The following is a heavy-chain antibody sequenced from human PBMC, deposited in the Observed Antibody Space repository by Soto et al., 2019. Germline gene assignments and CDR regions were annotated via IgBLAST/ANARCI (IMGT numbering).Heavy chain of an antibody. CDR2: IYYTGST. J-gene: IGHJ4*02. V-gene: IGHV4-30-4*01. CDR3: ARDQKGPFDY. CDR1: GGSISSGDYY. Sequence: LSLTCTVSGGSISSGDYYWSWIRQPPGKGLEWIGYIYYTGSTYYNPSLKSRLTISLDTSKNQFSLKLTSVTAADTAVYFCARDQKGPFDYWGQGTLVTVSS.